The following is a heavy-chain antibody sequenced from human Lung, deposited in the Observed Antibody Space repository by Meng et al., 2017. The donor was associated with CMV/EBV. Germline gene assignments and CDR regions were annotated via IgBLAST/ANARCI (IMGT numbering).Heavy chain of an antibody. CDR2: ININTGNP. CDR3: ARGNGWRFDY. D-gene: IGHD6-19*01. Sequence: QGPLGQSGSELKKPGDSVKVSCQAAGYTFTSSSMNWVRHAPGQGLEWMGWININTGNPTYAQGFTGRFVFSLDTSVSTAYLQIDSLKADDTAVYYCARGNGWRFDYWGQGTLVTVSS. CDR1: GYTFTSSS. V-gene: IGHV7-4-1*01. J-gene: IGHJ4*02.